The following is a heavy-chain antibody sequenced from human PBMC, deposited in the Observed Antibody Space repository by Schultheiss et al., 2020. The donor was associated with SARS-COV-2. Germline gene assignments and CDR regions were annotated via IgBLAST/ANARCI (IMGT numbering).Heavy chain of an antibody. Sequence: SETLSLTCTVSGGSISSSSYYWGWIRQPPGKGLEWIGEIYHSGSTNYNPSLKSRVTISVDTSKNQFSLKLSSVTAADTAVYYCAREVYAPYYYYYAMDFWGQGTTVTVSS. V-gene: IGHV4-39*07. CDR3: AREVYAPYYYYYAMDF. CDR1: GGSISSSSYY. D-gene: IGHD2-8*01. J-gene: IGHJ6*02. CDR2: IYHSGST.